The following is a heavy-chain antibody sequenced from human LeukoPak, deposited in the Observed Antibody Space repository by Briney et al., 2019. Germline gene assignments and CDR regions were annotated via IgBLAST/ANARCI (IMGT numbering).Heavy chain of an antibody. CDR3: ARANAYCGGDRYFDY. Sequence: SVNVSCKASGGTFSSFAISLVRPAPGQGLEWMGGIIPIFGTANYAQKFQGRVTITADESTSTAYMELSSLRSEDTAVYYCARANAYCGGDRYFDYWGQGTLVTVSS. J-gene: IGHJ4*02. CDR1: GGTFSSFA. CDR2: IIPIFGTA. V-gene: IGHV1-69*13. D-gene: IGHD2-21*02.